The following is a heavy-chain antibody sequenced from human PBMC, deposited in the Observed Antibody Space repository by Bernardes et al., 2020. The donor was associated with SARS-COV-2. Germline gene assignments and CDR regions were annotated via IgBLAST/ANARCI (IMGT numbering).Heavy chain of an antibody. Sequence: GGSLRLSCAASGFTFSSYWMSWVRQAPEKGLEWVANIKQDGSEKYYVDSVKGRFTISRDNAKNSLYLQMNSLRAEDTAVYYCARDRAHPQDSYFDFWSGYPYYYYYMDVWGKGTTVTVSS. J-gene: IGHJ6*03. CDR2: IKQDGSEK. V-gene: IGHV3-7*05. D-gene: IGHD3-3*01. CDR3: ARDRAHPQDSYFDFWSGYPYYYYYMDV. CDR1: GFTFSSYW.